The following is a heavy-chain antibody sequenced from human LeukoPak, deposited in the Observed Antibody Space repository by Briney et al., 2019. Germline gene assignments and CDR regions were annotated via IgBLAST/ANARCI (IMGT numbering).Heavy chain of an antibody. CDR2: ISDTGGRT. CDR3: AKDSHHGDYYYYGMDV. CDR1: GITLSNYG. V-gene: IGHV3-23*01. D-gene: IGHD4-17*01. J-gene: IGHJ6*02. Sequence: GGSLRLSCAVSGITLSNYGMTWVRRAPGKGLEWVAGISDTGGRTNYADSVKGRFTISRDNSKNTLYLQMNSLRAEDTAVYYCAKDSHHGDYYYYGMDVWGQGTTVTVSS.